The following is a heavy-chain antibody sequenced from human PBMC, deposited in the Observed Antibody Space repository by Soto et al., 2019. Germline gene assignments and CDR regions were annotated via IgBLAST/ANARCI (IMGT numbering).Heavy chain of an antibody. V-gene: IGHV3-23*01. CDR2: ISGSGGST. J-gene: IGHJ4*02. Sequence: EVQLLESGGGLVQPGGSLRLSCAASGFTFSSYAMSWVRQAPGKGLEWVSAISGSGGSTYYADSVKGRFTISRDNSKNTLNRQMNSLRAEYTSVYYCAKGYSYGYHYFDYWGQGTLVTVSS. CDR3: AKGYSYGYHYFDY. D-gene: IGHD5-18*01. CDR1: GFTFSSYA.